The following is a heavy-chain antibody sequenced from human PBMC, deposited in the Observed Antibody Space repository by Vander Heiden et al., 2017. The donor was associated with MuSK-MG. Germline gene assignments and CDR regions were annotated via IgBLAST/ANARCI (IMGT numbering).Heavy chain of an antibody. CDR1: GFNFSSYW. Sequence: EVQLVESGGGLVQPGGPLRLSCAASGFNFSSYWMSWVRQAPGKGLEWVANIKQDGSEEFYVDSVKGRFTISRDNAKNSLYLQMNILRAEDTAVYYCASRRYSSGWSPFDYWGQGTLVTVSS. CDR2: IKQDGSEE. V-gene: IGHV3-7*03. J-gene: IGHJ4*02. CDR3: ASRRYSSGWSPFDY. D-gene: IGHD6-19*01.